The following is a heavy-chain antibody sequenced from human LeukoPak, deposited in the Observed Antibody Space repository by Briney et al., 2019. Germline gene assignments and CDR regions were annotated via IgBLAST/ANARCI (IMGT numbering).Heavy chain of an antibody. D-gene: IGHD2-2*01. V-gene: IGHV3-23*01. CDR1: GFTFSSYA. J-gene: IGHJ1*01. Sequence: GGSLRLSCAASGFTFSSYAMSWVRQAPGKGLEWVSAISGSGGSTYYADSVKGRFTISRDNSKNTLYLQMNSLRAEDTAVYYCAKVGYCSSTSCSEYFQHWGQGTLVTVSS. CDR2: ISGSGGST. CDR3: AKVGYCSSTSCSEYFQH.